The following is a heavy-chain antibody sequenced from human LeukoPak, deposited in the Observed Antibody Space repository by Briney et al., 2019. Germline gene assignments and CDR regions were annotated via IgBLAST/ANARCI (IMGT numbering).Heavy chain of an antibody. CDR2: INPNSGGT. J-gene: IGHJ4*02. V-gene: IGHV1-2*02. CDR1: GYTFTGDY. Sequence: ASVKVSCKASGYTFTGDYMHWVRQAPGQGLEWMGWINPNSGGTNYAQKFQGRVTMTRDTSISTAYMELSRLRSDDTAVYYCARPVAGDGTAAAQFDYWGQGTLVTVSS. D-gene: IGHD6-13*01. CDR3: ARPVAGDGTAAAQFDY.